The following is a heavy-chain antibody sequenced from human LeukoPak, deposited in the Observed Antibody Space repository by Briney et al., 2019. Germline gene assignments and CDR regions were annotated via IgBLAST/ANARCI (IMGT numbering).Heavy chain of an antibody. Sequence: ASVKVSCKASGYTFTSYYMHWVRQAPGQGLEWMGIINPSGGSTSFAQKFQGRVTMTRDTSTSTVYMELSSLRSEDTAVYYCARNYGDHPWFDPWGQGTLVTVSS. J-gene: IGHJ5*02. D-gene: IGHD4-17*01. CDR1: GYTFTSYY. CDR2: INPSGGST. V-gene: IGHV1-46*01. CDR3: ARNYGDHPWFDP.